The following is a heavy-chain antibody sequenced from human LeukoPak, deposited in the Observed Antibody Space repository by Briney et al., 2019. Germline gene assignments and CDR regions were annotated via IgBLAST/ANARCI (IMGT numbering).Heavy chain of an antibody. J-gene: IGHJ4*02. Sequence: PGGSLRLSCGASGFTFEDYGMAWVRQAPGKGLEWVSAINWDGGSTGYADSVKGRFTISRDNAKKSLYLQMNSLRAEDTAFYYCASGYGDYLYWGQGTLVTVSS. V-gene: IGHV3-20*04. CDR1: GFTFEDYG. D-gene: IGHD4-17*01. CDR2: INWDGGST. CDR3: ASGYGDYLY.